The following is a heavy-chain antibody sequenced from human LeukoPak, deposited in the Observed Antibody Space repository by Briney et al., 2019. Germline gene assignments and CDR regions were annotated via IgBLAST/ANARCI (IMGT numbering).Heavy chain of an antibody. CDR3: ARDELSDTNGHSYGTNFDH. CDR2: NSGSGGSR. D-gene: IGHD5-18*01. Sequence: GGSLRLSCEGSGFTFSSCAMSWVRQAQGKGLEWVSSNSGSGGSRYYGDSVKGRFTVFRDNSRNTLYLQMNSLRAEDTAVYYCARDELSDTNGHSYGTNFDHWGQGTLVTVSS. CDR1: GFTFSSCA. V-gene: IGHV3-23*01. J-gene: IGHJ4*02.